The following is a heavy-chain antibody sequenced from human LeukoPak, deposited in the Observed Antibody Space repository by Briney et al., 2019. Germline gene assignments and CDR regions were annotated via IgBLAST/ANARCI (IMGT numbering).Heavy chain of an antibody. Sequence: QPGGSLRLSCAASGFTFSNYAMSWVRQAPGKGLEWVSGISGSGGSTYYADSVKGRFTISRDNSKNTLYLQMNGLRAEDTAIYYCAKELSGSRNVWGKGTTVTVSS. J-gene: IGHJ6*04. D-gene: IGHD1-26*01. CDR1: GFTFSNYA. CDR3: AKELSGSRNV. V-gene: IGHV3-23*01. CDR2: ISGSGGST.